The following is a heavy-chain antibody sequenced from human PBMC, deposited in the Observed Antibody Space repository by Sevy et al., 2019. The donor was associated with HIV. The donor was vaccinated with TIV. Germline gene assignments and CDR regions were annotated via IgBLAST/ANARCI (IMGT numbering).Heavy chain of an antibody. J-gene: IGHJ4*02. Sequence: GGSLRLSCAASGFTFSDYYMSWIRQAPGTGLEWVSYISSSGSTIYYADSVKGRFTISRDNAKNSLYLQMNSLRAEDTAVYYCARDYCSGGSCYRHFDYWGQGTLVTVSS. V-gene: IGHV3-11*01. CDR2: ISSSGSTI. D-gene: IGHD2-15*01. CDR3: ARDYCSGGSCYRHFDY. CDR1: GFTFSDYY.